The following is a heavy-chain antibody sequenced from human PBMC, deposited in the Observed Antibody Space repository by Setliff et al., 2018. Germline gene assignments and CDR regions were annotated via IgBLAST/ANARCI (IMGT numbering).Heavy chain of an antibody. CDR2: ISFGGNT. Sequence: SETLSLTCTVSGDSISSTYSYWGWIRQPPGKGLEWIGSISFGGNTYYNPSLKSRVTISLDTSKNQFSLKLNSVTAADTAVYSCARDPGHRSGTWSLDYWGQGTLVTVSS. CDR1: GDSISSTYSY. V-gene: IGHV4-39*07. J-gene: IGHJ4*02. CDR3: ARDPGHRSGTWSLDY.